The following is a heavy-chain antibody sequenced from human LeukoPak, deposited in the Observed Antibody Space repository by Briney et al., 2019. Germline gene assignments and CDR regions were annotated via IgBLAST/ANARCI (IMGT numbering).Heavy chain of an antibody. J-gene: IGHJ4*02. Sequence: SETLSLTCTVSGFSISSYYWSWIRQPPGKGLEGIGYIYYSGSTNYNPSLKSRVTISVDTSKNQFSLKLSSVTAADTAVYYCARGYSSGWYGGLRYWGQGTLVTVPS. V-gene: IGHV4-59*01. CDR3: ARGYSSGWYGGLRY. CDR1: GFSISSYY. D-gene: IGHD6-19*01. CDR2: IYYSGST.